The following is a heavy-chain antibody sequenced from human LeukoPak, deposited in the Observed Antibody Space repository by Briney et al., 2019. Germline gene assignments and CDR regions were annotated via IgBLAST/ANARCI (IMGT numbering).Heavy chain of an antibody. CDR1: GYSLSELA. J-gene: IGHJ6*02. CDR3: ARDRTRQLRFLERRYYYYYYGMDV. CDR2: FDPEAGET. Sequence: ASVKVSCKVSGYSLSELAMHWVRQAPGKGLEWMGGFDPEAGETIYAQKFQGRVTITADESTSTAYMELSSLRSEDTAVYYCARDRTRQLRFLERRYYYYYYGMDVWGQGTTVTVSS. V-gene: IGHV1-24*01. D-gene: IGHD3-3*01.